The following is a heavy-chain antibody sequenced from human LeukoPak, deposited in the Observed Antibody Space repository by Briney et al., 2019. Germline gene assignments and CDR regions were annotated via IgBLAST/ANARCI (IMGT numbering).Heavy chain of an antibody. CDR2: IIPILGIA. Sequence: SVKVSCKASGGTFSSYAISWVRRAPGQGLEWMGRIIPILGIANYAQKFQGRVTITADKSTSTAYMELSSLRSEDTAVYYCASQTPYYDILTGYYKEWWFDPWGQGTLVTVS. CDR1: GGTFSSYA. CDR3: ASQTPYYDILTGYYKEWWFDP. D-gene: IGHD3-9*01. V-gene: IGHV1-69*04. J-gene: IGHJ5*02.